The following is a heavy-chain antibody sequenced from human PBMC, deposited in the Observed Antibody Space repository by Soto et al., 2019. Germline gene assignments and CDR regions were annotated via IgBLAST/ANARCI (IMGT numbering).Heavy chain of an antibody. V-gene: IGHV4-4*02. J-gene: IGHJ4*02. CDR3: ARDRGYSYGSYDY. CDR2: IYHSGST. CDR1: GGSISSSNW. D-gene: IGHD5-18*01. Sequence: SETLSLTCAVSGGSISSSNWWSWVRQPPGKGLEWIGEIYHSGSTNYNPPLKSRVTISVDKSKNQFSLKLSSVTAADTAVYYCARDRGYSYGSYDYWGQGTLVTVSS.